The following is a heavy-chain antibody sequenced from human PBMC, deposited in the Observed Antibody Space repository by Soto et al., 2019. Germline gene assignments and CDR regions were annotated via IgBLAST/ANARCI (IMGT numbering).Heavy chain of an antibody. CDR2: VHPNIGDG. V-gene: IGHV1-8*01. CDR1: GYTFNNYD. D-gene: IGHD3-3*01. CDR3: ATRESGHFFGMAF. J-gene: IGHJ6*02. Sequence: QVQLVQSGAEVKRPGSSVKVSCKASGYTFNNYDIDWVRQATGQGLEWMGRVHPNIGDGQYAPKFQGRVTMTTNTSIGTAYMELRSLPSDDTALNCSATRESGHFFGMAFWGQGTPVTVSS.